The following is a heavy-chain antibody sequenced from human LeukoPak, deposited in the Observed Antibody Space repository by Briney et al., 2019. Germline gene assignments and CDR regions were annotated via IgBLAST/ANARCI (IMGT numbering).Heavy chain of an antibody. Sequence: GGSLRLSCAASGFTFNNYAMHWVRQAPGKGLEWVAVKSYDGSNKYYADSVKGRFTISRDNSKNTLYLQMNSLRAEDTAVYYCARDGGEQLVGPSDYWGQGTLVTVSS. CDR2: KSYDGSNK. J-gene: IGHJ4*02. CDR1: GFTFNNYA. CDR3: ARDGGEQLVGPSDY. D-gene: IGHD6-6*01. V-gene: IGHV3-30-3*01.